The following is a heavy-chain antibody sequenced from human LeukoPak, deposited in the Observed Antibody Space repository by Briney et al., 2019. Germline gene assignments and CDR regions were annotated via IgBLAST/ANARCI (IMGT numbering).Heavy chain of an antibody. CDR3: ARGRHDSSGTARAYYYYMDV. D-gene: IGHD3-22*01. CDR2: IYYSGST. Sequence: SETLSLTCTVSGGSVNTYYWNWIRQPPGKGLEWIGYIYYSGSTNYNPSLKSRVTISVDTSKNQFSLKLSSVTAADTAVYYCARGRHDSSGTARAYYYYMDVWGKGTTVTVSS. J-gene: IGHJ6*03. V-gene: IGHV4-59*02. CDR1: GGSVNTYY.